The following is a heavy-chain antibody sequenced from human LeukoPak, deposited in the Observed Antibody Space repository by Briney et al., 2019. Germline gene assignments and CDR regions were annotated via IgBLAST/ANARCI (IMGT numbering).Heavy chain of an antibody. Sequence: GGSLRLSCAASGFTFSSYAMSWVRQAPGKGLEWVSAISGRGGSTYYADSVKGRFTISRDNSKNTLYLQMNSLRAEDTAVYYCARGEGGDCGGDCWGQGTLVTVSS. CDR2: ISGRGGST. J-gene: IGHJ4*02. D-gene: IGHD2-21*01. V-gene: IGHV3-23*01. CDR1: GFTFSSYA. CDR3: ARGEGGDCGGDC.